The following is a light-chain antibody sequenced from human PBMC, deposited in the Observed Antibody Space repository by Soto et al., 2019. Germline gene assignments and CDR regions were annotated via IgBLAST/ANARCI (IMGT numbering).Light chain of an antibody. J-gene: IGKJ5*01. CDR3: QQRTNWPSIT. Sequence: IVRTQSPAPLSVSPGERATLSCRASQSVSSYYLAWYQQKPGQAPRLLIYDASNRATGIPARFSGSGSGTDFTLTISSLESEDFAVYYCQQRTNWPSITFGQRTRLE. CDR2: DAS. V-gene: IGKV3-11*01. CDR1: QSVSSY.